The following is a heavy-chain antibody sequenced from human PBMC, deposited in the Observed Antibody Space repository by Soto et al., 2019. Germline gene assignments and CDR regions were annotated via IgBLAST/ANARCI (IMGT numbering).Heavy chain of an antibody. D-gene: IGHD5-18*01. CDR2: MNPGSGDT. J-gene: IGHJ5*02. Sequence: ASVKVSCKASGYTFTNNDVSWVRQATGQGLEWMGWMNPGSGDTGYAQKFQGRVTMTRDISIATAYMELNSLTSEDTAIYYCARMESFGSLNWFDPWGQGALVTVS. V-gene: IGHV1-8*02. CDR3: ARMESFGSLNWFDP. CDR1: GYTFTNND.